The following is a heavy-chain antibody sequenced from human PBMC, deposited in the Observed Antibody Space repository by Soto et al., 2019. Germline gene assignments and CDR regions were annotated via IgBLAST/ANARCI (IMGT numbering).Heavy chain of an antibody. D-gene: IGHD2-15*01. CDR3: ATFYCSGGSCYSGRLSTARPPYGMDV. J-gene: IGHJ6*02. CDR2: IIPIFGTA. V-gene: IGHV1-69*13. Sequence: GASVKVSCKASGGSFSSYAISWVRQAPGQGVEWVGGIIPIFGTANYAQKFQGRVTITADESTSTAYMELSSLRSEDTAVYYCATFYCSGGSCYSGRLSTARPPYGMDVWGQGTTVTVSS. CDR1: GGSFSSYA.